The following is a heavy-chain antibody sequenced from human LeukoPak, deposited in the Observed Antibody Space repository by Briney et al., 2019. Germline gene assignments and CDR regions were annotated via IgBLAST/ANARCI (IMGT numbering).Heavy chain of an antibody. J-gene: IGHJ4*02. CDR3: ARDARELRGDY. CDR2: ISSSSSYI. V-gene: IGHV3-21*01. Sequence: GGSLRLSCAASGFTFSSYAMSWVRQAPGKGLEWVSSISSSSSYIYYADSVKGRFTISRDNAKNSLYLQMNSLRAEDTAVYYCARDARELRGDYWGQGTLVTVSS. CDR1: GFTFSSYA. D-gene: IGHD1-7*01.